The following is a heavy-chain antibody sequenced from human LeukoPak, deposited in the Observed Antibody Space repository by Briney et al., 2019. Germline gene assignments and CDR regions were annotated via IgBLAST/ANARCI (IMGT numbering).Heavy chain of an antibody. V-gene: IGHV3-30*04. J-gene: IGHJ6*03. CDR3: AREPYSNYGNYYYYYMDV. CDR1: GFTFSSYA. Sequence: GGSLRLSCAASGFTFSSYAMHWVRQAPGKGLEWVAVISYDGSNKYYADSVKGRFTISRDNSKNTLYLQVNSLRAEDTAVYYCAREPYSNYGNYYYYYMDVWGKGTTVTVSS. CDR2: ISYDGSNK. D-gene: IGHD4-11*01.